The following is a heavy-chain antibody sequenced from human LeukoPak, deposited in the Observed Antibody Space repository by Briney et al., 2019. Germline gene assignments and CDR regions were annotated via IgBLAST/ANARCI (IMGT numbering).Heavy chain of an antibody. Sequence: GGSLRLSCEDSGFTFRSYEMNWVRQAPGKGLEWVSYISSSGGPIFYADSVKGRFTISRDNAKNSLFLQMSSLRAEDTAVYYCAREVPTGTSFDYWAQGTLVTVSS. CDR2: ISSSGGPI. V-gene: IGHV3-48*03. CDR3: AREVPTGTSFDY. J-gene: IGHJ4*02. CDR1: GFTFRSYE. D-gene: IGHD4-17*01.